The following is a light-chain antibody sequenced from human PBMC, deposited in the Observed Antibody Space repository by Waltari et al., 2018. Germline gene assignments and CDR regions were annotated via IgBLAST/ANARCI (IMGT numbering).Light chain of an antibody. CDR1: NSDVGCYHS. Sequence: QSALTQPHSVSGSPGQSVTIPCTANNSDVGCYHSLSWYQQHPGKAPKLISSDVTKRTSGVPGRFSGSKSGNTASLTISGLQTEDEADYYCCSYAGTYTYVFGGGTKVTVL. J-gene: IGLJ1*01. CDR2: DVT. CDR3: CSYAGTYTYV. V-gene: IGLV2-11*01.